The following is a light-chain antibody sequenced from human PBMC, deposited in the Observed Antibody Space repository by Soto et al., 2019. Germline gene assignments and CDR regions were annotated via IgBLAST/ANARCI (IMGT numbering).Light chain of an antibody. CDR2: GAS. V-gene: IGKV3-20*01. Sequence: ELVLTQSPGTLSLSPGERATLSCRASQSVSGSYLAWHQQKPGQAPRLLIYGASSRATGIPDRFTGSGSGTDFTLTISRLEPEDFAVYYCQQYGSTPTFGQGTKVDIK. CDR3: QQYGSTPT. J-gene: IGKJ1*01. CDR1: QSVSGSY.